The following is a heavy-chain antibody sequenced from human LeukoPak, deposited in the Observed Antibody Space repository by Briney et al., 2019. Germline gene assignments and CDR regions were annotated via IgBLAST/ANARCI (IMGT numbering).Heavy chain of an antibody. J-gene: IGHJ4*02. CDR3: ARDRSYYGSGSYYNVDDY. CDR1: GDSVSSNSAA. Sequence: SQTLSLTCAISGDSVSSNSAAWNWIRQSPARGLEWLGRTYYRSKWYNDYAVSVKSRITINPDISKNQFSLQLNSVTPEDTAVYYCARDRSYYGSGSYYNVDDYWGQGTLVTVSS. V-gene: IGHV6-1*01. D-gene: IGHD3-10*01. CDR2: TYYRSKWYN.